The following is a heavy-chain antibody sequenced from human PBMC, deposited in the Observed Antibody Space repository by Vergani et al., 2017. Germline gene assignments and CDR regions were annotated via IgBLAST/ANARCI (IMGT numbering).Heavy chain of an antibody. CDR2: IRYDGSNT. CDR1: GFTFSNYG. J-gene: IGHJ5*02. Sequence: QVQLVESGGGVVQPGGSLRLSCGASGFTFSNYGMHWVRQAPGKGLAWVTFIRYDGSNTYYADSVKGRFTISGDNSKSTMYLQINSLIDEDTGVYYCAIDFRLLFNRFDPWGQGTLVTVSS. D-gene: IGHD3-16*01. CDR3: AIDFRLLFNRFDP. V-gene: IGHV3-30*02.